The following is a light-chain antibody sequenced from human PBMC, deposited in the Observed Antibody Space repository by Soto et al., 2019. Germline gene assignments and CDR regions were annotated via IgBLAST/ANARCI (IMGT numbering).Light chain of an antibody. CDR3: QQYNSYPYT. Sequence: DIQMTQSPSTLSASVGDRVTITCRASQSISSWLAWYQQKPGKAPKLLIYKASSLESGVPSRFSGSGSGTEFTLTISSLQPDDFATYYCQQYNSYPYTFGKGTKADIK. CDR2: KAS. V-gene: IGKV1-5*03. CDR1: QSISSW. J-gene: IGKJ2*01.